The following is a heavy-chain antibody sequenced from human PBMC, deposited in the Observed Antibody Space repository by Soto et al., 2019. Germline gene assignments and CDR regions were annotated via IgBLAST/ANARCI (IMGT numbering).Heavy chain of an antibody. CDR2: IYDSGST. J-gene: IGHJ3*01. D-gene: IGHD2-21*02. V-gene: IGHV4-59*03. CDR1: GGSISSYF. CDR3: VSSRTAIYGDAFDV. Sequence: VQLQESGPGLVKPSDTLALTCSVSGGSISSYFRNWIRQPPGKGLEWIGCIYDSGSTNYNPSLKSRVTILLDTSKNQFSLTLNSVTAADTAVYYCVSSRTAIYGDAFDVWGQGTMVTVSS.